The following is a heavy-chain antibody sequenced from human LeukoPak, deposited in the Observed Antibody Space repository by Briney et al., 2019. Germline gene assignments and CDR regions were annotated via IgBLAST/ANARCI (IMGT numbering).Heavy chain of an antibody. CDR3: AKRTDTSGNRGGALDI. J-gene: IGHJ3*02. CDR1: GFTFSSYA. CDR2: ISDSGSGT. Sequence: GGSLRLACAASGFTFSSYAMSWVRQAPGKGLEWVSSISDSGSGTYYADSVKGRFTISRDNSKNTLYLQMNSLRAEDTAVYYCAKRTDTSGNRGGALDIWGQGTMVAVSS. D-gene: IGHD3-22*01. V-gene: IGHV3-23*01.